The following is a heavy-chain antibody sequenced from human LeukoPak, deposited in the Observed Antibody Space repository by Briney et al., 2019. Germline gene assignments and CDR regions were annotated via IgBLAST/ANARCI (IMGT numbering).Heavy chain of an antibody. CDR1: GGSFSGYY. CDR2: INHSGST. J-gene: IGHJ5*02. V-gene: IGHV4-34*01. CDR3: ARGLKYYDFWSGYYPFGSWFDP. D-gene: IGHD3-3*01. Sequence: PSETLSLTCAVYGGSFSGYYWSWIRQPPGKGLEWIGEINHSGSTNYNPSLKSRVTISVDTSKNQSSLKLSSVTAADTAVYYCARGLKYYDFWSGYYPFGSWFDPWGQGTLVTVSS.